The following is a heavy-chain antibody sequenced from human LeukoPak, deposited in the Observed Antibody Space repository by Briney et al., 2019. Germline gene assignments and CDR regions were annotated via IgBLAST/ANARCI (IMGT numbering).Heavy chain of an antibody. D-gene: IGHD3-22*01. V-gene: IGHV3-30*04. Sequence: GGSLRLSCAASGFTFSSYAMHWVRQAPGKGLEWVAVISYDGSNKYYADSVKGRFTISRDNSKNTLYLQMNSLRAEDTAVYYCARDTYDSSGYYFDYWGQGTLVTVSS. CDR3: ARDTYDSSGYYFDY. CDR2: ISYDGSNK. CDR1: GFTFSSYA. J-gene: IGHJ4*02.